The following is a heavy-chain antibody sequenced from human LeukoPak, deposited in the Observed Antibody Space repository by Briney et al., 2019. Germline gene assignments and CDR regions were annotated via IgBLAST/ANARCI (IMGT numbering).Heavy chain of an antibody. CDR3: ARGDFGSDYYYYGMDV. CDR1: GYSISSGYY. Sequence: SETLSLTCTVSGYSISSGYYWGWIRQPPGKGLEWIGSIYHSGSTYYNPSLKSRVTISVDTSKNQFSLKLSSVTAADTAVYYCARGDFGSDYYYYGMDVWGQGTTVTVSS. J-gene: IGHJ6*02. CDR2: IYHSGST. V-gene: IGHV4-38-2*02. D-gene: IGHD3-10*01.